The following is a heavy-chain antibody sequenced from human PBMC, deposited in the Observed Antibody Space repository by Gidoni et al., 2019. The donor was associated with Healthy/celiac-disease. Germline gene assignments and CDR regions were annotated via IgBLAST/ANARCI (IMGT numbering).Heavy chain of an antibody. D-gene: IGHD5-12*01. CDR1: GGTFSRYA. Sequence: QVQLVQSGAEVKKPGSSVKVSCKASGGTFSRYAISWVRQAPGQGLEWMGGIIPIFGTANYAQKFQGRVTITADESTSTAYMELSSLRSEDTAVYYCARDGSPSGYDYGWVFDYWGQGTLVTVSS. J-gene: IGHJ4*02. V-gene: IGHV1-69*01. CDR2: IIPIFGTA. CDR3: ARDGSPSGYDYGWVFDY.